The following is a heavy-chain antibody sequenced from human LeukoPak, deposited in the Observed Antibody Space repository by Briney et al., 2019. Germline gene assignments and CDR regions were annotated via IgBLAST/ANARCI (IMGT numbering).Heavy chain of an antibody. CDR3: ARDVCSGGSCYFYGMDV. Sequence: GASVKVSCKASGYTFTGYYMHWVRQAPGQGLEWMGWINPNSGGTNYAQKFQGWVTMTRDTSISTAYMELSRLRSDDTAVYYCARDVCSGGSCYFYGMDVWGQGTTVTVSS. V-gene: IGHV1-2*04. CDR1: GYTFTGYY. D-gene: IGHD2-15*01. CDR2: INPNSGGT. J-gene: IGHJ6*02.